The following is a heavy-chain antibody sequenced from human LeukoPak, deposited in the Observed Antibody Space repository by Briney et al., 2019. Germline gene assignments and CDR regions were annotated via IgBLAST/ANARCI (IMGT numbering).Heavy chain of an antibody. D-gene: IGHD3-22*01. CDR3: ARDLGYSPDY. V-gene: IGHV3-33*01. Sequence: GRSLSLSCAASAFSFSSYGMHWVRQAPGKGLEWVAVIWSDGSIKFYGDSVKGRFTISRDNSKNTLYLQMDSLRAEDTAVYYCARDLGYSPDYWGQGTLVTVSS. CDR1: AFSFSSYG. CDR2: IWSDGSIK. J-gene: IGHJ4*02.